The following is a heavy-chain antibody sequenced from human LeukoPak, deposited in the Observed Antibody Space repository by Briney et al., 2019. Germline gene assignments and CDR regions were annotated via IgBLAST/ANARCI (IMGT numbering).Heavy chain of an antibody. CDR1: GFTFSSYA. V-gene: IGHV3-23*01. CDR2: LTGSGGTT. D-gene: IGHD4-17*01. CDR3: ARASKVYGVSWYYYMDV. Sequence: GGSLRLSCAASGFTFSSYAMSWVRQAPGKGLEWVSALTGSGGTTYYADSVKGRFTISRDNAKNSLYLQMNSLRAEDTAIYYCARASKVYGVSWYYYMDVWGKGTTVTISS. J-gene: IGHJ6*03.